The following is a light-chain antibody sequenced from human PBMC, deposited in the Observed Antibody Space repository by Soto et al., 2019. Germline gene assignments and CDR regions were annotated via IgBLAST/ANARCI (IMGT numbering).Light chain of an antibody. V-gene: IGKV1-6*01. J-gene: IGKJ3*01. CDR1: QGIRND. CDR2: AAS. Sequence: AIQMTQSPSSLSASVEDRVTITCRASQGIRNDLGWYQQKPGKAPKLLIYAASSLQSGVPSRFSGSGSGTDFTLTISSLQPEDFATYYCLQDYNYLFTFGPGTKVDIK. CDR3: LQDYNYLFT.